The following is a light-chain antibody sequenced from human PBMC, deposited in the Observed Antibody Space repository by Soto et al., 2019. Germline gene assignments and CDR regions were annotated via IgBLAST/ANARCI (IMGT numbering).Light chain of an antibody. CDR1: SSDVGGYNY. V-gene: IGLV2-14*01. J-gene: IGLJ1*01. Sequence: QSVLTQPASVSGSPGQSITISCTGTSSDVGGYNYVSWYQQHPGRAPKLVIYEVSYRPSRVSNRFSGSKSGKTASLTISGLQAEDEADYYCSSKTGRNTYVFGTGTKVTVL. CDR2: EVS. CDR3: SSKTGRNTYV.